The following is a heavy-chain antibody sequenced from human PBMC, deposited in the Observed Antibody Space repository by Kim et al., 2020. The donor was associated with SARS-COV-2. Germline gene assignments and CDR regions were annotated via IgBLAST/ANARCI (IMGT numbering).Heavy chain of an antibody. Sequence: SETLSLTCTVSGDSITSGGYYWNWIRQQPGKGLEWIGYIYYGGNTHYIPSLKSRLTISVDTSKNHFSLNLNSATAADTAVYYCARDDSLGGFDYWGQGILVTVSA. CDR1: GDSITSGGYY. CDR3: ARDDSLGGFDY. D-gene: IGHD7-27*01. CDR2: IYYGGNT. V-gene: IGHV4-31*03. J-gene: IGHJ4*02.